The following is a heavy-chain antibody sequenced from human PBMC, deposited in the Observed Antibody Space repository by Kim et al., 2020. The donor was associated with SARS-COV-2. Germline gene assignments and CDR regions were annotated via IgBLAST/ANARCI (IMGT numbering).Heavy chain of an antibody. J-gene: IGHJ4*02. V-gene: IGHV4-4*07. D-gene: IGHD6-19*01. CDR3: ARDSGWYYCDY. Sequence: NYNPTLKSRATLSVDASQNQFSLKLSSVTAADTAVYYCARDSGWYYCDYWGQGTLVTVSS.